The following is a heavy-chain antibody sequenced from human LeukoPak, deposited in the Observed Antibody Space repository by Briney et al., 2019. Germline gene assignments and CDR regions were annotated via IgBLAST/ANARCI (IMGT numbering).Heavy chain of an antibody. V-gene: IGHV4-30-4*07. Sequence: SGTLSLTCTVSGGSISSGAYSWSWIRQPPGKGLEWIGYIYKSGSTYYNPSLKRRVTISVDTSKNQFSLKLNSVTAADTAVYYCARPLADSSGYYHDAFDIWGQGTMVTVSS. CDR3: ARPLADSSGYYHDAFDI. D-gene: IGHD3-22*01. J-gene: IGHJ3*02. CDR1: GGSISSGAYS. CDR2: IYKSGST.